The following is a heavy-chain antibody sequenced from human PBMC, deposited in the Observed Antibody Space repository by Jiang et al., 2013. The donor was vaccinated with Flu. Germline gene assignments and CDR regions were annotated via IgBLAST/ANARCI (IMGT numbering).Heavy chain of an antibody. Sequence: VQLLESVGGLVQPGGSLRLSCAASGFTFSSYEMNWVRQAPGKGLEWVAYISSSGTTIHYADSVKGRFTISRDNAKNSVYLQMNSLRVEDTAVYYCARDDPVIAMTGTGDYFDYWGQGTLVTV. CDR3: ARDDPVIAMTGTGDYFDY. CDR1: GFTFSSYE. D-gene: IGHD6-19*01. CDR2: ISSSGTTI. V-gene: IGHV3-48*03. J-gene: IGHJ4*02.